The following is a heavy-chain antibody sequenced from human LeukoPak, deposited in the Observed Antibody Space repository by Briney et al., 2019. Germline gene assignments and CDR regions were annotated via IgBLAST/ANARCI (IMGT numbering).Heavy chain of an antibody. CDR3: ARVSGMATSDY. V-gene: IGHV3-21*01. CDR1: GFTFSSYT. J-gene: IGHJ4*02. Sequence: GGSLRLSCAASGFTFSSYTMNWVRQAPGRGLEWVSFISRSSSYIYYADSVKGRFTISRDNAKNSLYLQMNSLRAEDTAVYYCARVSGMATSDYWGQGTLVTVSS. D-gene: IGHD5-24*01. CDR2: ISRSSSYI.